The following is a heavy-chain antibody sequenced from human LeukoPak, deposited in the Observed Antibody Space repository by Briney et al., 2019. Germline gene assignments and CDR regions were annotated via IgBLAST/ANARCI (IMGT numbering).Heavy chain of an antibody. J-gene: IGHJ4*02. CDR2: ISSSSSYI. D-gene: IGHD6-13*01. Sequence: GGSLRLSCAASGFTFNSYSMNWVRQAPGKGLEWVSSISSSSSYIYYGDSVKGRFTISRDNAENSLYLQMNSLRAEDTAVYYCARFAAAGTANFDYWGQGTLVTVSS. V-gene: IGHV3-21*01. CDR1: GFTFNSYS. CDR3: ARFAAAGTANFDY.